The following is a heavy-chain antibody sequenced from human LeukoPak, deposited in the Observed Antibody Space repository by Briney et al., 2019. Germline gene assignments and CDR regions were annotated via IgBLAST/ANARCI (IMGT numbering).Heavy chain of an antibody. CDR1: GYTFTSYY. J-gene: IGHJ6*02. Sequence: ASVKVSCKASGYTFTSYYMHWVRQAPGQGLEWMGIINPSGGSTSYAQKFQGRVTMTRDTSTSTVYMELSSLRSDDTAVYYCARSRPNSSGNLYYYYGMDVRGQGTTVTVSS. D-gene: IGHD3-22*01. CDR2: INPSGGST. V-gene: IGHV1-46*01. CDR3: ARSRPNSSGNLYYYYGMDV.